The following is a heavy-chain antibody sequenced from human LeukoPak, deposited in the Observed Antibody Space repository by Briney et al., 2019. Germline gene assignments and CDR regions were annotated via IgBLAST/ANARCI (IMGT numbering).Heavy chain of an antibody. CDR3: ARELVGATYPFDY. CDR1: GGSISSGSYY. Sequence: PSETLSLTCTVSGGSISSGSYYCSWIRQPAGKGLEWIGRIYTSGSTNYNPSLKSRVTISVDTSKNQFSLKLSSVTAADTAVYYCARELVGATYPFDYWGQGTLVTVSS. D-gene: IGHD1-26*01. CDR2: IYTSGST. J-gene: IGHJ4*02. V-gene: IGHV4-61*02.